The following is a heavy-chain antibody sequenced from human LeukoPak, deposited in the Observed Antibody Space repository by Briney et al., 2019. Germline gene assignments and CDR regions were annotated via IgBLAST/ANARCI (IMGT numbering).Heavy chain of an antibody. V-gene: IGHV3-30*04. CDR1: GFTFSSYA. J-gene: IGHJ4*02. CDR3: ARAMVFSYYGSGSPFDY. Sequence: QSGGSLRLSCAASGFTFSSYAMHWVRQAPGKGLEWVAVISYDGSNKYYADSVKGRFTISRDKSKNTLYLQMNSLRAEDTAVYYCARAMVFSYYGSGSPFDYWGQGTLVTVSS. CDR2: ISYDGSNK. D-gene: IGHD3-10*01.